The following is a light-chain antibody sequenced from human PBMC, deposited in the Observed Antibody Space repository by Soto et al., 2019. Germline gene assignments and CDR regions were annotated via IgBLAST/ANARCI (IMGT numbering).Light chain of an antibody. V-gene: IGKV3-20*01. CDR2: GAS. J-gene: IGKJ3*01. CDR3: QQYGSSPPFT. CDR1: QSVSSSY. Sequence: EIVLTQSPGTLSLSPGERATLSCRASQSVSSSYLAWYQQKPGQAPRLLIYGASSRATGIPDRFSGSGSGTDFTLTISRLEPEDFAVYYCQQYGSSPPFTFGPATKLDIK.